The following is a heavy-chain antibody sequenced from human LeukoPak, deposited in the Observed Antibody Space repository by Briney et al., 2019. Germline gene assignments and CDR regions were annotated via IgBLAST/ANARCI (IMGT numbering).Heavy chain of an antibody. CDR3: ARSSSAHYYDSSGYLPSHFDY. CDR1: GGSISSYY. CDR2: ISYSGST. D-gene: IGHD3-22*01. J-gene: IGHJ4*02. Sequence: SETLSLTCTVSGGSISSYYWSCIRQPPGKGLEWIGYISYSGSTNYNPSLKSRVTISVDTSKNHFSLKLSSVTAADTAVYYCARSSSAHYYDSSGYLPSHFDYWGQGTLVTVSS. V-gene: IGHV4-59*01.